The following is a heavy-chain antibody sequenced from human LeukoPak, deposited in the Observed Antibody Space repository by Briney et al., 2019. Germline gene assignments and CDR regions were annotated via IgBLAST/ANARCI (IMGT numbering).Heavy chain of an antibody. Sequence: ASVKVSCKASGYTFSDYGIAWVRQAPGQGLEWVGWISAYNGNTNYAQKLQGRVTMTTHTSPSTAYMELRSLRSDDTAVYYCARSSIAVAGVNVYWGQGTLVTVSS. J-gene: IGHJ4*02. V-gene: IGHV1-18*01. CDR2: ISAYNGNT. D-gene: IGHD6-19*01. CDR1: GYTFSDYG. CDR3: ARSSIAVAGVNVY.